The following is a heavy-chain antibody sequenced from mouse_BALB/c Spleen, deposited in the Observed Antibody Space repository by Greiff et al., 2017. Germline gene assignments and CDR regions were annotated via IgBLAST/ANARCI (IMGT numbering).Heavy chain of an antibody. CDR3: ARETYAMDY. J-gene: IGHJ4*01. Sequence: QVHVKQSGAELAKPGASVKMSCKASGYTFTSYWMHWVKQRPGQGLEWIGYINPSTGYTEYNQKFKDKATLTADKSSSTAYMQLSSLTSEDSAVYYCARETYAMDYWGQGTSVTVSS. V-gene: IGHV1-7*01. CDR2: INPSTGYT. CDR1: GYTFTSYW.